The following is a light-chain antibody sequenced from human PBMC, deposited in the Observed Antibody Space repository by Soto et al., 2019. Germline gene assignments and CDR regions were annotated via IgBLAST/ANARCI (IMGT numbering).Light chain of an antibody. CDR1: QSVSNN. J-gene: IGKJ5*01. CDR3: QQYNNWPLT. Sequence: IVFTQSPCTLSLSPGERATLSCRASQSVSNNYLAWYQQKPGQAPRLLIYGASSRATGIPVRFSGSGSGTEFTLTISSLQSEDFAVYYCQQYNNWPLTFGQGTRLEIK. CDR2: GAS. V-gene: IGKV3-15*01.